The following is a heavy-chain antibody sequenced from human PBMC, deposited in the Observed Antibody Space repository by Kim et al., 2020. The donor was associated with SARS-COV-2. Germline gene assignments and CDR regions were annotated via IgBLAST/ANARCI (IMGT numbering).Heavy chain of an antibody. J-gene: IGHJ3*02. CDR3: ARDLTMIVVGDAFDI. V-gene: IGHV1-69*13. CDR1: GGTFSSYA. CDR2: IIPIFGTA. Sequence: SVKVSCKASGGTFSSYAISWVRQAPGQGLEWMGGIIPIFGTANYAQKFQGRVTITADESTSTAYMELSSLRSEDTAVYYCARDLTMIVVGDAFDIWGQGTMVTVSS. D-gene: IGHD3-22*01.